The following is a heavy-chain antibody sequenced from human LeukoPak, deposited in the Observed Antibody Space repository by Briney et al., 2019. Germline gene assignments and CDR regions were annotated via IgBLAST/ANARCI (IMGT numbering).Heavy chain of an antibody. CDR3: ARACIGMISGYSSGWLDY. V-gene: IGHV3-30*04. Sequence: GRSLRLSCAASGFTFSSYAMHWVRQAPGKGLEWVAVISYDGSNKYYADSVKGRFTISRDNAKNSLYLQMNSLRAEDTAVYYCARACIGMISGYSSGWLDYWVQGTLVTVSS. D-gene: IGHD6-19*01. CDR2: ISYDGSNK. CDR1: GFTFSSYA. J-gene: IGHJ4*02.